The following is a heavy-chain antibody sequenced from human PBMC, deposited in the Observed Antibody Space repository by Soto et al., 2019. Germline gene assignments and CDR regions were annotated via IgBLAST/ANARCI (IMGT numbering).Heavy chain of an antibody. Sequence: GGSLRLSCTSSGSPFRSYAMIWVRQATGKGLEWVSAISGSGGSTYYADSVKGRFTISRDNFKNTLYLQMNSLRAEDTAVYYCAKDEYQLLPNDAFDIWGQGTMVTVSS. CDR1: GSPFRSYA. V-gene: IGHV3-23*01. J-gene: IGHJ3*02. CDR2: ISGSGGST. CDR3: AKDEYQLLPNDAFDI. D-gene: IGHD2-2*01.